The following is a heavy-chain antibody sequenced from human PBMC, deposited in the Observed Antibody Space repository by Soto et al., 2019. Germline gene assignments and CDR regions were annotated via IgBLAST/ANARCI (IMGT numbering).Heavy chain of an antibody. CDR1: GGSISSGDYY. CDR2: IYDSGST. D-gene: IGHD2-2*02. V-gene: IGHV4-30-4*01. CDR3: ARDRIVVPAAIRYYYYGMDV. Sequence: SVTLSLTCTVSGGSISSGDYYWSWIRQPPGKCLEWIGYIYDSGSTYYNPSLKSRVTISVDTSKNQFSLKLSSVTAADTAVYYCARDRIVVPAAIRYYYYGMDVWGQGTTVTVSS. J-gene: IGHJ6*02.